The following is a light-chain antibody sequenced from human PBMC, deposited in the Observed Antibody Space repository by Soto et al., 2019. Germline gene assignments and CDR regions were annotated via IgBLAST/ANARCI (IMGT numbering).Light chain of an antibody. Sequence: EIVLTQSPGTLSLSPGERATLSCRASQSVSSSYLAWYQKKPGQAPSLIFYGASTSATGIPARFSRSGSGTELTLTISSLQSEDFAAYYCQQYNDCHPFTFGPGTKVDIK. V-gene: IGKV3-15*01. J-gene: IGKJ3*01. CDR2: GAS. CDR3: QQYNDCHPFT. CDR1: QSVSSSY.